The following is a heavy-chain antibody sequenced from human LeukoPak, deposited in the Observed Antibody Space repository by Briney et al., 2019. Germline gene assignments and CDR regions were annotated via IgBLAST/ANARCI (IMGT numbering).Heavy chain of an antibody. D-gene: IGHD2/OR15-2a*01. CDR3: GSLRFSDHCDY. CDR2: SSDNGNST. CDR1: GFTFSSYA. J-gene: IGHJ4*02. Sequence: GGSLRLSCAASGFTFSSYAMNWVRLPAGKGLEWVSASSDNGNSTYYSDSVQGRFTIARDNSKNPLYLQMNSMVVEDRAVFYCGSLRFSDHCDYWGGGTLVSV. V-gene: IGHV3-23*01.